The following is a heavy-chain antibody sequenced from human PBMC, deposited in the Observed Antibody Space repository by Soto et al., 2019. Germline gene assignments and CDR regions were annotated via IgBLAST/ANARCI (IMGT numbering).Heavy chain of an antibody. CDR1: GYTFTSYA. J-gene: IGHJ5*02. CDR3: GSTYYGSGSYYSWFDP. CDR2: INAGNGNT. V-gene: IGHV1-3*01. D-gene: IGHD3-10*01. Sequence: ASVKVSCKASGYTFTSYAMHWVRQAPGQRLEWMGWINAGNGNTKYSQKFQGRVTITRDTSASTAYMELSSLRSEDTAVYYCGSTYYGSGSYYSWFDPWGQGTLVTVSS.